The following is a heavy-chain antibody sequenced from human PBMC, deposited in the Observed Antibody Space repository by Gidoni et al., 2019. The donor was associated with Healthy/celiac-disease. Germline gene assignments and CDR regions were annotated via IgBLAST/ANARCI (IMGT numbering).Heavy chain of an antibody. CDR3: ARAEGYCSGGSCYSLDY. Sequence: QVQLVESGGGVVQPGRSLSLSCAASGVTFSSYAMHWVRQAPGKGLEWVAVISYDGSNKYYADSVKGRFTISRDKSKNTLYLQMNSLRAEDTAVYYCARAEGYCSGGSCYSLDYWGQGTLVTVSS. CDR2: ISYDGSNK. V-gene: IGHV3-30*04. D-gene: IGHD2-15*01. CDR1: GVTFSSYA. J-gene: IGHJ4*02.